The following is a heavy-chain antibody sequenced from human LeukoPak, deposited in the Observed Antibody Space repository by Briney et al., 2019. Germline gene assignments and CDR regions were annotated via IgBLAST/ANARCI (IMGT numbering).Heavy chain of an antibody. CDR3: AKDLNRGPATYYFDY. CDR2: IAFDGSNK. J-gene: IGHJ4*02. Sequence: GGSLRLSCAAAGFTFSSYAMHWVRQAPGKGLECVAVIAFDGSNKYYADSVKGRFTISRDNSKNTLYLQMSSLRAEDTALYYCAKDLNRGPATYYFDYWGQGTLVTVSS. V-gene: IGHV3-30*04. D-gene: IGHD1-14*01. CDR1: GFTFSSYA.